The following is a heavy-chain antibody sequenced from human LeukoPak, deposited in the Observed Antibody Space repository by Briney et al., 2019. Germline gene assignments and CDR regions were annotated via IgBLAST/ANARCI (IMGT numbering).Heavy chain of an antibody. CDR3: ARQNSGWAFDI. V-gene: IGHV3-7*01. D-gene: IGHD5-12*01. J-gene: IGHJ3*02. Sequence: GGSLRLSCAASGFTFSSYWMSWVRQAPGRGLEWVANIKQDGSEKYYVDSVKGRFTISRGNAKNSLYLQMNSLRAEDTAVYYCARQNSGWAFDIWGQGTMVTVSS. CDR1: GFTFSSYW. CDR2: IKQDGSEK.